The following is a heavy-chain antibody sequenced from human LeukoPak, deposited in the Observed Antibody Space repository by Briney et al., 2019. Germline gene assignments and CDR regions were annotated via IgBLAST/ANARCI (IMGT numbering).Heavy chain of an antibody. D-gene: IGHD3-16*02. CDR1: GFTFSNYW. V-gene: IGHV3-74*01. J-gene: IGHJ4*02. CDR3: ARGVVVTATSGNDY. Sequence: GGSLRLSCAASGFTFSNYWMHWVRQAPGKRLVWVSGITPDGSSTRYVDSVKGRFTISRDNAKNTLYLQMNSLRTEDTAVYYCARGVVVTATSGNDYWGQGTLVTVSS. CDR2: ITPDGSST.